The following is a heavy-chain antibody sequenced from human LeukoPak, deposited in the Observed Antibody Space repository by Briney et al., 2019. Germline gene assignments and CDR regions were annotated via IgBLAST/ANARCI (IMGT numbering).Heavy chain of an antibody. D-gene: IGHD1-14*01. CDR1: GFTFSSYS. J-gene: IGHJ4*02. Sequence: GGSLRLSGAASGFTFSSYSMSWVRQAPGKGLESVSYISSSGSTIYYADSVRGRFTISRDGAKNSLYLQMNSLRAEDTAVYYCARARSGYYFDYWGQGTLVTVSS. CDR3: ARARSGYYFDY. CDR2: ISSSGSTI. V-gene: IGHV3-48*01.